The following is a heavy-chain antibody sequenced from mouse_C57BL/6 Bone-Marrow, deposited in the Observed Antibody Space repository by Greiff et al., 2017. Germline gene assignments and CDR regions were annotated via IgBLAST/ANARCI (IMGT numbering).Heavy chain of an antibody. Sequence: EVKVVESGPELVKPGASVKMSCKASGYTFTDYNMPWVQQSHGKSLEWIGYIHPNHGGTSYNQKLKGKATLTVNQSSSTAYMELRSLTSEDSAVYYCARRPPMDYWGQGTSGTVSS. J-gene: IGHJ4*01. CDR1: GYTFTDYN. CDR2: IHPNHGGT. CDR3: ARRPPMDY. V-gene: IGHV1-22*01.